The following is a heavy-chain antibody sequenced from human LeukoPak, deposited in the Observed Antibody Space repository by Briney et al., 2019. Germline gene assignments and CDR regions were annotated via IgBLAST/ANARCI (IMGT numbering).Heavy chain of an antibody. J-gene: IGHJ4*02. CDR3: ARVTVAGNFDY. V-gene: IGHV4-59*01. CDR1: GGSISSYY. Sequence: KPSETLSLTCTVSGGSISSYYWRWIRQPPGKGLEWIGYIYYSGSTNYNPSLKSRVTISVDTSKNQFPLKLSSVTAADTAVYYCARVTVAGNFDYWGQGTLVTVSS. D-gene: IGHD6-19*01. CDR2: IYYSGST.